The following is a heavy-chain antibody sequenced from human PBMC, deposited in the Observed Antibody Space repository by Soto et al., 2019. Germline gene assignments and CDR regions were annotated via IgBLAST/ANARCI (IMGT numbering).Heavy chain of an antibody. Sequence: HPGGSLRLSCAASGFTFSSYALSWVRQAPGKGLKWVSAISGSGGSTYYADSVNARFTISRDNSKNTLSLQMNSLRAEDTAVYYCAKGHIIVDSSGYYPERPGYWGQGSLVTVS. J-gene: IGHJ4*02. CDR1: GFTFSSYA. CDR2: ISGSGGST. V-gene: IGHV3-23*01. D-gene: IGHD3-22*01. CDR3: AKGHIIVDSSGYYPERPGY.